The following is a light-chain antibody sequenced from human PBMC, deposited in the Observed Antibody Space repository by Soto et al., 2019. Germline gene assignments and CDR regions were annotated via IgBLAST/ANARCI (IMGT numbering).Light chain of an antibody. Sequence: QSALTQPASVSGSPGQSITISCTGTSSDVGTYNYVSWYQQHPGKAPKLMIYDVSNRPSGVSNRLSGSKSGNTASLTISGLQAEDEADYYCSSYTTISTLVFGGGTKVTVL. V-gene: IGLV2-14*01. CDR3: SSYTTISTLV. CDR2: DVS. J-gene: IGLJ2*01. CDR1: SSDVGTYNY.